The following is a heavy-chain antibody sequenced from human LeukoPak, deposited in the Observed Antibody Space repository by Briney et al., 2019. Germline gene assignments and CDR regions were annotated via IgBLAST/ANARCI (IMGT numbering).Heavy chain of an antibody. CDR3: ARISRIAAAPNYDYYGMDV. J-gene: IGHJ6*04. CDR1: GFSLSTSGMC. V-gene: IGHV2-70*01. CDR2: IDWDDDK. Sequence: SGPTLVNPTQTLTLTCTFSGFSLSTSGMCVSWIRQPPGKALEWLALIDWDDDKYYSTSLKTRLTISKDTSKNQVVLTMTNMDPVDTATYYCARISRIAAAPNYDYYGMDVWGKGTTVTVSS. D-gene: IGHD6-13*01.